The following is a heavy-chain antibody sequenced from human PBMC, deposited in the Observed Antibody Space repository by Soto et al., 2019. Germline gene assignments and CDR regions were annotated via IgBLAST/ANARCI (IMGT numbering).Heavy chain of an antibody. Sequence: PSETLSLTCTVSGGSISSYYWSWIRQPPGKGLEWIGYIYYSGSTNYNPSLKSRVTISVDTSKNQFSLKLSSVTAADTAVYYCARDDGIVGATERYYHYGMDVWGQRTTVTVSS. CDR2: IYYSGST. CDR3: ARDDGIVGATERYYHYGMDV. CDR1: GGSISSYY. D-gene: IGHD1-26*01. V-gene: IGHV4-59*12. J-gene: IGHJ6*02.